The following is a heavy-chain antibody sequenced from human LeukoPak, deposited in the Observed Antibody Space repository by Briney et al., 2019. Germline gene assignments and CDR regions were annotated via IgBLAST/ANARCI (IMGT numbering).Heavy chain of an antibody. Sequence: PGGSLRLSCAASGFTFSSYAMSWVRQAPGKGLEWVSGIRGSGGGTYYADSVKGRFTISRDNSKNTLYLQMNSLRAEDTAVYYCASISGSYWDYWGQGTLVTVSS. V-gene: IGHV3-23*01. CDR1: GFTFSSYA. D-gene: IGHD1-26*01. CDR2: IRGSGGGT. J-gene: IGHJ4*02. CDR3: ASISGSYWDY.